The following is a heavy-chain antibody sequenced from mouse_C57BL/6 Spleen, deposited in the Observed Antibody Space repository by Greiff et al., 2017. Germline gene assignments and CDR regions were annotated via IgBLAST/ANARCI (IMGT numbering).Heavy chain of an antibody. D-gene: IGHD1-1*01. CDR1: GFTFSDYY. CDR2: ISNGGGST. Sequence: EVQRVESGGGLVQPGGSLKLSCAASGFTFSDYYMYWVRQTPEKRLEWVAYISNGGGSTYYPDTVKGRFTISRDNAKTPLYLQMSRLKSEDTAMYYWARRTQYDGSSYGYCDVWGTGTTVTVSS. CDR3: ARRTQYDGSSYGYCDV. J-gene: IGHJ1*03. V-gene: IGHV5-12*01.